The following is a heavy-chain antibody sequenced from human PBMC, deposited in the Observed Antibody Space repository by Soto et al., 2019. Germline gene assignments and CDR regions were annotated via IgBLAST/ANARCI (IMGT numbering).Heavy chain of an antibody. CDR2: IYPGDSDT. D-gene: IGHD1-26*01. Sequence: PGESLKISRKGSGYSFTSYWIGWVRQMPGKGLEWMGIIYPGDSDTRYSPSFQGQVTISADKSISTAYLQWSSLKASDTAMYYCARLTLGATKGYYYGMDVWGQGTTVTVS. CDR1: GYSFTSYW. CDR3: ARLTLGATKGYYYGMDV. V-gene: IGHV5-51*01. J-gene: IGHJ6*02.